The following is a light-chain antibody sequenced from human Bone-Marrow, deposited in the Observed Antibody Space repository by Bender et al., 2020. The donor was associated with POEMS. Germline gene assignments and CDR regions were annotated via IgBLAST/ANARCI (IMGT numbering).Light chain of an antibody. CDR3: CSYTGNYIYV. CDR2: GVS. Sequence: QSALTQPRSVSASPGQSVTISCTGTGSDIGLYNYVSWYQHHPGKAPKLIISGVSRRPSGVPDRFSGSRSGNTASMTISGLQADDEADYYCCSYTGNYIYVFGTGTTVTVL. CDR1: GSDIGLYNY. V-gene: IGLV2-11*01. J-gene: IGLJ1*01.